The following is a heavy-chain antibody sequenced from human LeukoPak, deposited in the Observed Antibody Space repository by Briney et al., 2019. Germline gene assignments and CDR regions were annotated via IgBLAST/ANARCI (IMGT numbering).Heavy chain of an antibody. Sequence: GGSLRLSCAASGFTFSSYEMKWVRQAPGKGLEWVSYISSSGSTIYYADSVKGRFTISRDNAKNSLYLQMNSLRAEDTAVYYCARVGYSGSYYYYYYMDVWGKGTTVTVSS. D-gene: IGHD1-26*01. CDR2: ISSSGSTI. CDR3: ARVGYSGSYYYYYYMDV. J-gene: IGHJ6*03. CDR1: GFTFSSYE. V-gene: IGHV3-48*03.